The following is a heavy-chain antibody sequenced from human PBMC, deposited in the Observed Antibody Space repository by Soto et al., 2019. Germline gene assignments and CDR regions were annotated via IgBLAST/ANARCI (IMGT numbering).Heavy chain of an antibody. J-gene: IGHJ4*02. CDR1: GFTFSSYG. CDR3: AREGRWLQSSYFDY. Sequence: GGSLRLSCAASGFTFSSYGMHWVRQAPGKGLEWVAVIWYDGSNKYYADSVKGRFTISRDNSKNTLYLQMNSLRAEDTAVYYCAREGRWLQSSYFDYWGQGTLVTVSS. V-gene: IGHV3-33*01. CDR2: IWYDGSNK. D-gene: IGHD5-12*01.